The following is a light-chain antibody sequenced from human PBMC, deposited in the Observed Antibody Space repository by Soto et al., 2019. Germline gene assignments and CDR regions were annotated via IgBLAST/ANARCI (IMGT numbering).Light chain of an antibody. CDR2: DVT. Sequence: QSALTQPASVSGSLGQSITISCTGTSSDVGGYNYVSWYQQYPGTAPKLMIYDVTNRPSGVSNRFSGSKSGNTASLTISGLQAEDEADYYCTSFTSSTPRWVFGGGTQLTVL. V-gene: IGLV2-14*01. J-gene: IGLJ3*02. CDR1: SSDVGGYNY. CDR3: TSFTSSTPRWV.